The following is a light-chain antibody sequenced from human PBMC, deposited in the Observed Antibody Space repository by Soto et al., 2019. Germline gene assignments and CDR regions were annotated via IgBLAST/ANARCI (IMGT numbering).Light chain of an antibody. V-gene: IGKV3-15*01. CDR2: GAS. CDR1: QSVSNN. J-gene: IGKJ4*01. Sequence: EIVMTQSPATLSVSPGESATLSCRASQSVSNNLAWYQQKPGQAPRLLIYGASARATGIPARFSGSGSGTEFTLPISSLQSEDFAVYYGQQYNNWPLTFGGGTKVEIK. CDR3: QQYNNWPLT.